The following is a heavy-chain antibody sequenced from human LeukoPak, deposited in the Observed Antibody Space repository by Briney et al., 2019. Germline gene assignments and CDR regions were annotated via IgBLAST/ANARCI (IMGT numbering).Heavy chain of an antibody. J-gene: IGHJ4*02. D-gene: IGHD2-8*01. CDR2: IQQDGSTK. Sequence: QTGGSLRLSCTVSGFTFSSYWMSWVRQAPGKGLEWVANIQQDGSTKYYVDSVKGRFTVSRDNAKNTLYLQMSSLRAEDTAVYYCANNVLIPGEDYFDYWGQGTLVSVSS. CDR1: GFTFSSYW. V-gene: IGHV3-7*01. CDR3: ANNVLIPGEDYFDY.